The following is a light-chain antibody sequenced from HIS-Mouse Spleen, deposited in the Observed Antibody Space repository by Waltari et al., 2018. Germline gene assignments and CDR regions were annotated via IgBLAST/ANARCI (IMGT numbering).Light chain of an antibody. CDR2: EGS. J-gene: IGLJ3*02. CDR1: SSYVGSYNL. V-gene: IGLV2-23*01. CDR3: CSYAGSSTWV. Sequence: QSALTQPASVSGSPGQSITISCTGTSSYVGSYNLVPWYQQPPGKAPKPMIYEGSKRPSGVSNRFSGSKSGNTASLTISGLQAEDEADYYCCSYAGSSTWVFGGGTKLTVL.